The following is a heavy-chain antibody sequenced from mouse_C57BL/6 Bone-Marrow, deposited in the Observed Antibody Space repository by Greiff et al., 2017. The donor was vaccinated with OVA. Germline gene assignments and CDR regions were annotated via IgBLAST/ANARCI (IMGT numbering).Heavy chain of an antibody. CDR3: AREGYYDYDGYFDV. D-gene: IGHD2-4*01. J-gene: IGHJ1*03. V-gene: IGHV1-61*01. CDR1: GYTFTSYW. Sequence: QVQLQQPGAELVRPGSSVKLSCKASGYTFTSYWMDWVKQRPGQGLEWIGNIYPSDSETHYNQTFKDKATLTVDKSSSTAYMQLSSLTSEDSAVYYCAREGYYDYDGYFDVWGTGTTVTVSS. CDR2: IYPSDSET.